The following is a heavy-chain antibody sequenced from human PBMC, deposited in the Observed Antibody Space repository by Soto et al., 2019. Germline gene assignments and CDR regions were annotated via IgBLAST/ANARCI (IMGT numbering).Heavy chain of an antibody. CDR2: IYYTGST. Sequence: SETLSLTCTVSGGSISGYYWSWIRQPPGKRLEWIGYIYYTGSTNYNPSLRSRVTISIDTSKNQFSLKLSSVTAADTAVYYCASYPRLDYWGQGTLVTVSS. J-gene: IGHJ4*02. CDR1: GGSISGYY. CDR3: ASYPRLDY. V-gene: IGHV4-59*08.